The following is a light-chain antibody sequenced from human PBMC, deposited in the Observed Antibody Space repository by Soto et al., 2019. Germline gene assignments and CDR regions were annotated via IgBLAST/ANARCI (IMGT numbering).Light chain of an antibody. CDR1: QSVSSN. CDR3: PQYNNWLT. CDR2: GAS. Sequence: EIVMTQSPATLSVSPGERATLSCRASQSVSSNLAWYQQKPGQAPRLLIYGASTRATGIPARFSGSGSGTAFTLSISSLQSEDFAVYYCPQYNNWLTFGQGTRLQSK. J-gene: IGKJ5*01. V-gene: IGKV3-15*01.